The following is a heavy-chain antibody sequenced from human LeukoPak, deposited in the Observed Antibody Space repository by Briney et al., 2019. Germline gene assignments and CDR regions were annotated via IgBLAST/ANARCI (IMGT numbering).Heavy chain of an antibody. J-gene: IGHJ3*02. CDR2: INPKTGGT. CDR1: GYIFTGHY. D-gene: IGHD5-24*01. Sequence: GASVKVSCKASGYIFTGHYMNWVRQAPGQGLEWMGRINPKTGGTNFAQNFQGRVTMTRDTSISTGYMELTRLRPDGTAVYYCARVGDGLNDAFDIWGQGTIVTVSS. CDR3: ARVGDGLNDAFDI. V-gene: IGHV1-2*06.